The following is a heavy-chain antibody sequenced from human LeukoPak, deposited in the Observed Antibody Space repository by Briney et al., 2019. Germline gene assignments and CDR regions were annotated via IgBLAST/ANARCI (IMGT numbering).Heavy chain of an antibody. D-gene: IGHD6-19*01. CDR2: INAGNGNT. CDR3: AREGPSRSSGWQRNYYFDY. J-gene: IGHJ4*02. CDR1: GFTFTSYA. Sequence: PGGSLRLSCAASGFTFTSYAMHWVRQAPGQRLEWMGWINAGNGNTKYSQKFQGRVTITRDTSASTAYMELSSLRSEDTAVYYCAREGPSRSSGWQRNYYFDYWGQGTLVTVSS. V-gene: IGHV1-3*01.